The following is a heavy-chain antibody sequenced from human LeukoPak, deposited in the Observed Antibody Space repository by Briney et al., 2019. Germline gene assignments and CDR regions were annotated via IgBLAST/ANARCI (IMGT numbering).Heavy chain of an antibody. Sequence: ASVKVSCKASGYTFTGYYMHWVRQAPGQGLEWMGWINPNSGGTNYAQKFQGRVTMTRDTSISTAYIELSRLRSDHTAVYYCARVGGEDIVVVPAANFDYWGQGTLVTVSS. CDR3: ARVGGEDIVVVPAANFDY. CDR1: GYTFTGYY. CDR2: INPNSGGT. D-gene: IGHD2-2*01. J-gene: IGHJ4*02. V-gene: IGHV1-2*02.